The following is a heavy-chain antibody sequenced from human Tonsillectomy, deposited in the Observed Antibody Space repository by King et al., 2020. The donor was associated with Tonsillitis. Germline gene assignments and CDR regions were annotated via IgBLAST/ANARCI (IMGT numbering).Heavy chain of an antibody. CDR3: ARISTTSSLAFDI. CDR2: ISSSGSTI. D-gene: IGHD2-2*01. CDR1: GFTFSSYE. J-gene: IGHJ3*02. V-gene: IGHV3-48*03. Sequence: DVQLVESGGGLVQPGGSLRLSCAASGFTFSSYEMNWVRQAPGKGLEWGSYISSSGSTIYYTDSVKGRFTISRDNAKNSLYLQMNSLRAEDTAVYYCARISTTSSLAFDIWGQGTMVTVSS.